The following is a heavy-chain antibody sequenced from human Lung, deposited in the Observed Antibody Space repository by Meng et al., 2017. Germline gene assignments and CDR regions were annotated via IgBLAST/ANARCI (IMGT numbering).Heavy chain of an antibody. J-gene: IGHJ4*02. V-gene: IGHV4-30-2*01. CDR3: ARSGYCSGSSCYGSFDS. CDR2: ISHSGST. D-gene: IGHD2-15*01. Sequence: QLQLQESDSGLVKPSQTLSLTCAVSGGSISSGGYSWSWIRQPPGKGLEWIGYISHSGSTYYNPSLKNRVTISVDRSKNQFSLRLTSVTAADTAVYSCARSGYCSGSSCYGSFDSWGQGTLVTVSS. CDR1: GGSISSGGYS.